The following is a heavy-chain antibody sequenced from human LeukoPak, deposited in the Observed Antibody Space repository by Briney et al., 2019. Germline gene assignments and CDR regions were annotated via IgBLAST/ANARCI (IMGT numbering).Heavy chain of an antibody. Sequence: GASVKVSCKASGYTFTGYYMHWVRQAPGQGLEWMGWINPNSGGTNYAQKFQGRVTMTRDTSISTAYMELSRLRSDDTAVYYCASPGYYYDSSGYYYMAYWGQGTLVTVSS. V-gene: IGHV1-2*02. D-gene: IGHD3-22*01. CDR2: INPNSGGT. CDR3: ASPGYYYDSSGYYYMAY. CDR1: GYTFTGYY. J-gene: IGHJ4*02.